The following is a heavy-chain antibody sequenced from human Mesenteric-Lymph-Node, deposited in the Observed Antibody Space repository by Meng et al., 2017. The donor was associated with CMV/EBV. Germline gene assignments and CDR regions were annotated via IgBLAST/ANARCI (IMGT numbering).Heavy chain of an antibody. CDR2: IKQDGSQT. CDR1: GFTFNNYW. CDR3: TKNRGWLIDF. D-gene: IGHD2/OR15-2a*01. V-gene: IGHV3-7*01. Sequence: GESLKISCVASGFTFNNYWMSWVRQAPGKGLEWVANIKQDGSQTYYVDSVKGRFTISRDNPKNSLYLQMNSLRAEDTAVYYCTKNRGWLIDFWGQGTLVTVSS. J-gene: IGHJ4*02.